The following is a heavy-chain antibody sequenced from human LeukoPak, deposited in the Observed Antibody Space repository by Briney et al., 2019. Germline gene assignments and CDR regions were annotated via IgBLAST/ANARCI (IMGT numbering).Heavy chain of an antibody. CDR1: GFTFSGSA. CDR3: TRPDCSGGSCYQGK. V-gene: IGHV3-73*01. CDR2: IRSKANSYAT. Sequence: PGGSLRLSCAASGFTFSGSAMHWVRQASGKGLEWLGRIRSKANSYATAYAASVKGRFTISRDDSKNTAYLQMNSLKTEDTAVYYCTRPDCSGGSCYQGKWGQGTLVTVSS. D-gene: IGHD2-15*01. J-gene: IGHJ4*02.